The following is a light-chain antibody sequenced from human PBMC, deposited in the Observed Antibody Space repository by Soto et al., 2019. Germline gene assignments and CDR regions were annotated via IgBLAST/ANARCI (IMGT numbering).Light chain of an antibody. CDR3: SSYTRTSTLV. V-gene: IGLV2-14*01. Sequence: QSVLTQPASVSGSPRQSITISCTGTSSDVGGYDCVSWFQQHPGKAPKLTIYDVSNRPSGVSNRFSGSKSGNTASLTISGLQAEDEADYYCSSYTRTSTLVFGGGTKLTVL. J-gene: IGLJ2*01. CDR1: SSDVGGYDC. CDR2: DVS.